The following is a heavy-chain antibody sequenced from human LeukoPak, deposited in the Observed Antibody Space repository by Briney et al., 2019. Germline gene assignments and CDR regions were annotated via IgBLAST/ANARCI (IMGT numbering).Heavy chain of an antibody. D-gene: IGHD6-19*01. Sequence: PGGSLRLSCAASGFTFSSYAMHWVRQAPGKGLEWVAVISYDGSNKYYADSVKGRFTISRDNSKNTLYLQMNSLRAEDTAVYYCAREAEYSSGWACFDYWGQGTLVTVSS. J-gene: IGHJ4*02. CDR3: AREAEYSSGWACFDY. CDR2: ISYDGSNK. V-gene: IGHV3-30*04. CDR1: GFTFSSYA.